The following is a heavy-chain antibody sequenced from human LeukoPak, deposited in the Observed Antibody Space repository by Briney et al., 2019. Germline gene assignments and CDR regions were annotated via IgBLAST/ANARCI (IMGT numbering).Heavy chain of an antibody. CDR2: IYYSGTT. CDR1: GFIFSSFA. Sequence: SQRLSCAASGFIFSSFAMHWVRQPPGKGLEWIGEIYYSGTTNYNPSLKSRVTISVDKSKNQFSLKLSSVTAADTAVYYCARGALVVRGVVMGFDHWGQGTLVTVSS. J-gene: IGHJ4*02. D-gene: IGHD3-10*01. CDR3: ARGALVVRGVVMGFDH. V-gene: IGHV4-4*02.